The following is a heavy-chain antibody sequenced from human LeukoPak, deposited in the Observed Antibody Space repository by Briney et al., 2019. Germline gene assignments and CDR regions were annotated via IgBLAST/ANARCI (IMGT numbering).Heavy chain of an antibody. D-gene: IGHD3-22*01. CDR1: GYTFTSYY. J-gene: IGHJ3*02. Sequence: ASVKVSCKASGYTFTSYYMHWVRQAPGQGLEWMGIINPSGGSTSYAQKFQGRVTITTDESTSTAYMELSSLRSEDTAVYYCARKYYYDSSGYYYEATAGGAFDIWGQGTMVTVSS. CDR3: ARKYYYDSSGYYYEATAGGAFDI. V-gene: IGHV1-46*01. CDR2: INPSGGST.